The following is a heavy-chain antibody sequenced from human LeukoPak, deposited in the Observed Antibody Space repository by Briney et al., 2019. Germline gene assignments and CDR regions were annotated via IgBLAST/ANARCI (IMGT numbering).Heavy chain of an antibody. Sequence: ASVKVSCKASGYTFTSYGISWVRQAPGQGLEWMEWISAYNGNTNYAQKLQGRVTMTTDTSTSTAYMELRSLRSDDTAVYYCARTDVDIVATIPFDYWGQGTLVTVSS. CDR3: ARTDVDIVATIPFDY. D-gene: IGHD5-12*01. CDR1: GYTFTSYG. J-gene: IGHJ4*02. V-gene: IGHV1-18*01. CDR2: ISAYNGNT.